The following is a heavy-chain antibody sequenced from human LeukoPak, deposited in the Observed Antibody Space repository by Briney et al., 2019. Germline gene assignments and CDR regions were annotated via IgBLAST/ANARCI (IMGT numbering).Heavy chain of an antibody. CDR1: GYTFTSYG. CDR2: ISAYNGNT. J-gene: IGHJ4*02. CDR3: ARDSYYYDSSGPFDS. D-gene: IGHD3-22*01. Sequence: ASVKVSCKASGYTFTSYGISWVRQAPGQGLEWMGWISAYNGNTNYAQKLQGRVAMTTDTSTSTAYMELRSLRSDDTAVYYCARDSYYYDSSGPFDSWGQGTLVTVSS. V-gene: IGHV1-18*01.